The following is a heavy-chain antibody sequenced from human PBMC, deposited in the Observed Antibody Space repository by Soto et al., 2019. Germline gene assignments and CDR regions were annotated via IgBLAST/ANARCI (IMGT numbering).Heavy chain of an antibody. J-gene: IGHJ4*02. Sequence: QVQLQESGPGLVKPSETLSLNCTVSGGPISRYYWSWSRQSPGKGLEWIGYIYYSGSTNYNPSLKSRVTILVDTCNKQFSLGLGSVTAAETGVYYCARASSGWPPSLDYLGQGTLVTVSS. CDR1: GGPISRYY. V-gene: IGHV4-59*01. CDR3: ARASSGWPPSLDY. D-gene: IGHD6-19*01. CDR2: IYYSGST.